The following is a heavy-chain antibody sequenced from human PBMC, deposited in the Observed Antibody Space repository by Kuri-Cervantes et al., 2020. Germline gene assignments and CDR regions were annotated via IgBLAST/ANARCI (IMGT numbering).Heavy chain of an antibody. D-gene: IGHD3-16*01. J-gene: IGHJ4*02. Sequence: GESLKISCAASGFTFDDYGMSWVRQAPGKGLEWVSGINWNGGSTGYADSVKGRFTISRDISKNTLYLHMNNLRAEDTAVYYCARDRPFSYWGQGTLVTVSS. V-gene: IGHV3-20*04. CDR2: INWNGGST. CDR3: ARDRPFSY. CDR1: GFTFDDYG.